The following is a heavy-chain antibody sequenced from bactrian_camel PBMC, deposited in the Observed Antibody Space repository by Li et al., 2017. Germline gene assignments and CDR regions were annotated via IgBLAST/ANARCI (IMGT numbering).Heavy chain of an antibody. D-gene: IGHD2*01. CDR2: ISRDGTT. V-gene: IGHV3S53*01. J-gene: IGHJ6*01. CDR3: TRGIGITYSGGVYGDYAY. CDR1: AYIFSSCG. Sequence: VQLVESGGGSVQAGGSLKLSCAASAYIFSSCGMGWYRQAPGKERELVSTISRDGTTSYADSVKGRFTISRDNALNTLYLKLDSLKTEDTAMYYCTRGIGITYSGGVYGDYAYWGQGTQVTVS.